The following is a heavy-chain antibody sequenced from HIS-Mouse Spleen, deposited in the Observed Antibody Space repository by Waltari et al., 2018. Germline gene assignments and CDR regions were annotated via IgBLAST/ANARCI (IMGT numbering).Heavy chain of an antibody. CDR2: IYYSGST. V-gene: IGHV4-59*01. CDR3: ARWYSSSWTYYYGMDV. CDR1: GGSISSYY. Sequence: QMQLQESGPGLVKPSETLSLTCTVSGGSISSYYWSWIRQPPGKGLEWIGYIYYSGSTNYNPSLKSRVTISVDTSKNQFSLELSSVTAADTAVYYCARWYSSSWTYYYGMDVWGQGTTVTVSS. D-gene: IGHD6-6*01. J-gene: IGHJ6*02.